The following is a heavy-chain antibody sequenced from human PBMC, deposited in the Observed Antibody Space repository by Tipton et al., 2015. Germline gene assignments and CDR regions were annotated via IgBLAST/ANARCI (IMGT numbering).Heavy chain of an antibody. CDR2: IFYTGST. D-gene: IGHD3-22*01. CDR1: GGSISGYY. J-gene: IGHJ3*02. Sequence: TLSLTCTVSGGSISGYYWSWIRQPPEKGLEWIGNIFYTGSTDYNPPLKSRVTISVDTSKNQFSLKLSSVTAADTAVYYCAGDSTSLESGIRYDGSGYYAFDIWGQGTMVTVSS. V-gene: IGHV4-59*01. CDR3: AGDSTSLESGIRYDGSGYYAFDI.